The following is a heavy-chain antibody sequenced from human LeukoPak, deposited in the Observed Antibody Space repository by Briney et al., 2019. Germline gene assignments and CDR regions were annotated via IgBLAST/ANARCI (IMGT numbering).Heavy chain of an antibody. CDR3: ARRDYYDSGGAFDI. V-gene: IGHV4-61*02. Sequence: SETLSLTCTVSGGSISSGSYYWSWIRQPAGKGLEWIGRIYTSGSTNYNPSLKSRVTISVDTSKNQFSLKLSSVTAADTAVYYCARRDYYDSGGAFDIWGQGTMVTVSS. CDR1: GGSISSGSYY. J-gene: IGHJ3*02. CDR2: IYTSGST. D-gene: IGHD3-22*01.